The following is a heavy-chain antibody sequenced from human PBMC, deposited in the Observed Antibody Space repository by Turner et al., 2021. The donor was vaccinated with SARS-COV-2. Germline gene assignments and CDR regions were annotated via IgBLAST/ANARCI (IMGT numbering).Heavy chain of an antibody. CDR2: IFHGGSD. J-gene: IGHJ4*02. CDR3: TRGNVVTGIDY. CDR1: GGYIGSFY. V-gene: IGHV4-4*07. Sequence: QVQLQESGPGLVKPSETLSLTCPVSGGYIGSFYWSWFRQPAGQGLEWIGRIFHGGSDNYKSSLTSRVTMSTDMSKNQISLKLSSVTAADTAVYYCTRGNVVTGIDYWGQGLLVTVSS. D-gene: IGHD2-21*02.